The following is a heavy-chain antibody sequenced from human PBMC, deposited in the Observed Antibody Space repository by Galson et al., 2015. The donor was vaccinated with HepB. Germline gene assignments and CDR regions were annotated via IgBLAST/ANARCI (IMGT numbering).Heavy chain of an antibody. CDR1: GYSFTSYW. CDR2: IDPSDSYT. CDR3: ARMGDSRYYGSGSYYDY. V-gene: IGHV5-10-1*01. Sequence: QSGAEVKKPGESLRISCKGSGYSFTSYWISWVRQMPGKGLEWMGRIDPSDSYTNYSPSFQGHVTISADKSISTAYLQWSSLKASDTAMYYCARMGDSRYYGSGSYYDYWGQGTLVTVSS. D-gene: IGHD3-10*01. J-gene: IGHJ4*02.